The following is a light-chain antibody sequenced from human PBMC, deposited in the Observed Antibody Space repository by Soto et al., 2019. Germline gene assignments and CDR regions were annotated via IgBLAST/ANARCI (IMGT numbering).Light chain of an antibody. CDR3: SSYTSSSTLYV. CDR2: DVS. CDR1: TSDVGGYNY. Sequence: QSVLTQPASVSGSPGQSITFPCTGTTSDVGGYNYVSWYQQHPGKAPKLMIYDVSNRPSGVSNRFSGSKSGNTASLTISGLQAEDEADYYCSSYTSSSTLYVFGTGTKVTV. J-gene: IGLJ1*01. V-gene: IGLV2-14*01.